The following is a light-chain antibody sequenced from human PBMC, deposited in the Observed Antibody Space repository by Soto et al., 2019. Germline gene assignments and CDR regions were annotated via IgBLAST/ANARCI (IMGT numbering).Light chain of an antibody. CDR2: GAS. Sequence: EIVLTQSPGTLSLSPGERASLSCRASQSVSNNYLAWYQQKPGQAPRLLIYGASNRAAGIPDRFSGSGSGTDFTLTISSLQPEDFATYYCQQNFNFPRTLGQGTKVDIK. V-gene: IGKV3-20*01. CDR1: QSVSNNY. CDR3: QQNFNFPRT. J-gene: IGKJ1*01.